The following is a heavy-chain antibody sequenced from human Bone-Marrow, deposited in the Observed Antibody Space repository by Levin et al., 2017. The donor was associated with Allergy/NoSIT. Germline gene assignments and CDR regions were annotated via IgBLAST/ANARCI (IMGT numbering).Heavy chain of an antibody. CDR1: GFTFSVYS. CDR3: ATDLAYVGD. V-gene: IGHV3-21*01. CDR2: ITATGDYV. Sequence: GGSLRLSCAASGFTFSVYSMNWVRQAPGKGLEWVSSITATGDYVYYADSVKGRFTISRDNAKNSLYLQMNSLRAEDTAVYYCATDLAYVGDWGQGTLVTVSS. J-gene: IGHJ4*02. D-gene: IGHD2-8*01.